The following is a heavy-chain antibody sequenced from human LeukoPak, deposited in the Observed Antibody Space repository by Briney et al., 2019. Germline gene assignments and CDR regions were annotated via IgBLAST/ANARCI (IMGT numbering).Heavy chain of an antibody. CDR3: ARGYSSSWYYFDY. D-gene: IGHD6-13*01. CDR1: GGTFSSYA. J-gene: IGHJ4*02. CDR2: IIPILGIA. V-gene: IGHV1-69*04. Sequence: ASVKVSCKASGGTFSSYAISWVRQAPGQGLEWMGRIIPILGIANYAQKLQGRVTITADKSTSTAYMELSSLRSEDTAVYYCARGYSSSWYYFDYWGQGTLVTVSS.